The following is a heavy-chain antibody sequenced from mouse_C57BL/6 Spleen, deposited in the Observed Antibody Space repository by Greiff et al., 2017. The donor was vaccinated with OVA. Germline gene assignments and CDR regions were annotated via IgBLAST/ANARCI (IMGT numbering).Heavy chain of an antibody. CDR1: GFTFSDYY. Sequence: EVKLVESEGGLVQPGSSMKLSCTASGFTFSDYYMAWVRQVPEKGLEWVANINYDGSSTYYLDSLKSRFIISRDNAKNILYRQMSSLKSEDTATYYCARETSYYGSSYDYFDDWGQGTTLTVSS. J-gene: IGHJ2*01. D-gene: IGHD1-1*01. CDR3: ARETSYYGSSYDYFDD. V-gene: IGHV5-16*01. CDR2: INYDGSST.